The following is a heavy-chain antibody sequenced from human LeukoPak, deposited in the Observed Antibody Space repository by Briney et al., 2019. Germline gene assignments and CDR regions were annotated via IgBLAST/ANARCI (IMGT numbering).Heavy chain of an antibody. Sequence: PGGSLRLSCAASGFTFSSYAMSWVRQAPGKGLEWVAFLRYDGSNKYYADSVRGRFTISRDNSKNTLYLQMNSLRAEDTAVYYCAKDRQYQLLGFDYWGQGTLVTVSS. CDR3: AKDRQYQLLGFDY. CDR2: LRYDGSNK. CDR1: GFTFSSYA. D-gene: IGHD2-2*01. J-gene: IGHJ4*02. V-gene: IGHV3-30*02.